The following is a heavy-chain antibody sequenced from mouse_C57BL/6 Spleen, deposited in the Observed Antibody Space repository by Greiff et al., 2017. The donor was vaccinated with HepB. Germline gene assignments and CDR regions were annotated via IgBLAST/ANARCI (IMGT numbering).Heavy chain of an antibody. D-gene: IGHD1-1*01. CDR2: ISNLAYSI. V-gene: IGHV5-15*01. J-gene: IGHJ3*01. CDR1: GFTFSDYG. CDR3: ARPHYYGSSSFAY. Sequence: EVQLVESGGGLVQPGGSLKLSCAASGFTFSDYGMAWVRQAPRKGPEWVAFISNLAYSIYYADTVTGRFTISRENAKNTLYLEMSSLRSEDTAMYYCARPHYYGSSSFAYWGQGTLVTVSA.